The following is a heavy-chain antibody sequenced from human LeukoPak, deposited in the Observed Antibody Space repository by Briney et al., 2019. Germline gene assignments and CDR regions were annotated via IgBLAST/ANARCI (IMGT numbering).Heavy chain of an antibody. D-gene: IGHD6-13*01. J-gene: IGHJ4*02. CDR3: ALDSSSWYRVPFDY. V-gene: IGHV3-7*01. CDR1: GFTFSNYW. CDR2: IKQDGSEK. Sequence: GGSLRLSCAVSGFTFSNYWMSWVRQAPGKGRKWVANIKQDGSEKYYVDSVKGPFTISRDNAKNSLYLQMHSLRAEDTALYYCALDSSSWYRVPFDYWGQGTLVTVSS.